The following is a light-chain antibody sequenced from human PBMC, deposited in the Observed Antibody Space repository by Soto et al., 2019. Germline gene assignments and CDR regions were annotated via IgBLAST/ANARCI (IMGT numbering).Light chain of an antibody. J-gene: IGKJ1*01. V-gene: IGKV1-5*01. CDR1: QSISSW. Sequence: DIQMAKTPSTLSASVGDRFTITCRASQSISSWLAWYRQKPGKAPKLLIYDASSLESGVPSRFSGSGSGTEYTLTISCLQPDELATSFCQLYESYPWTFGQGTKVEIK. CDR2: DAS. CDR3: QLYESYPWT.